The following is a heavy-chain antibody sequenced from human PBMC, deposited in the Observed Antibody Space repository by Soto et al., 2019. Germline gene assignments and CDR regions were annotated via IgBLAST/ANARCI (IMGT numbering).Heavy chain of an antibody. V-gene: IGHV3-15*01. CDR1: GFTFSNAW. J-gene: IGHJ6*02. Sequence: RLSCAASGFTFSNAWMSWVRQAPGKGLEWVGRIKTKTDGGTADYAAPVKGRFTISRDDSKNALYLQVNSLKTEDTAVYYCTTGPKRDYDFYGMDVWGQGTTVTVSS. CDR3: TTGPKRDYDFYGMDV. CDR2: IKTKTDGGTA.